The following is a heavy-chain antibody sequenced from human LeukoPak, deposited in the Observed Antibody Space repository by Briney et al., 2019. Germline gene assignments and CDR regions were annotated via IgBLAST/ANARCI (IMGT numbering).Heavy chain of an antibody. Sequence: SETLSLTCTVSRGSISSYYWSWIRQPPGKGLEWIGYNYYSGSTNYNPSLKSRVTISVDTSKNQFSLKLSSVTAADTAVYYCARGVGSGYYTDYWGQGTLVTVSS. CDR2: NYYSGST. CDR1: RGSISSYY. V-gene: IGHV4-59*01. J-gene: IGHJ4*02. D-gene: IGHD3-3*01. CDR3: ARGVGSGYYTDY.